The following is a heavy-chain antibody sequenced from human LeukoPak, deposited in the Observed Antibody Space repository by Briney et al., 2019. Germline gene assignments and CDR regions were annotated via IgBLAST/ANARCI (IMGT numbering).Heavy chain of an antibody. Sequence: SETLSLTCTVSGGSISGDHWSWIRQPPGKGLEWIGYIYYSGNTNYNPSLKSRVTISVDTSKNQFSLKLNSVTAADTAVYYCARRNDFGIWGQGTMVTVSS. CDR1: GGSISGDH. CDR2: IYYSGNT. CDR3: ARRNDFGI. J-gene: IGHJ3*02. V-gene: IGHV4-59*08.